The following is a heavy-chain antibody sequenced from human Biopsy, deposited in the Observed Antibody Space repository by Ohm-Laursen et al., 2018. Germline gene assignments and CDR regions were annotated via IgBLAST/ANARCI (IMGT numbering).Heavy chain of an antibody. J-gene: IGHJ4*02. CDR3: ARGEYSSSIFDH. CDR2: INHRGFT. Sequence: SDTLSLTWTVSGGSLSGYYWNWIRQSPGKGLEWIGEINHRGFTSNNPPLKSRVTMSVDTSKKQLSLKVRSVTAADTAVYYCARGEYSSSIFDHWGQGTLVTVSS. V-gene: IGHV4-34*01. D-gene: IGHD6-6*01. CDR1: GGSLSGYY.